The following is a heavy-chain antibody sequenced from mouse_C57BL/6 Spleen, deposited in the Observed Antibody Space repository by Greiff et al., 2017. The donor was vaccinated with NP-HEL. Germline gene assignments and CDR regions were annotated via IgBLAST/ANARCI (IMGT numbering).Heavy chain of an antibody. J-gene: IGHJ1*03. CDR3: ARSAHYYGSSTGYFDV. CDR2: IDPSDSYT. Sequence: QVQLQQPGAELVMPGASVKLSCKASGYTFTSYWMHWVKQRPGQGLEWIGEIDPSDSYTNYNQKFKGKSTLTVDKSSSTAYMQLSSLTSEDSAVYYCARSAHYYGSSTGYFDVWGTGTTVTVSS. D-gene: IGHD1-1*01. V-gene: IGHV1-69*01. CDR1: GYTFTSYW.